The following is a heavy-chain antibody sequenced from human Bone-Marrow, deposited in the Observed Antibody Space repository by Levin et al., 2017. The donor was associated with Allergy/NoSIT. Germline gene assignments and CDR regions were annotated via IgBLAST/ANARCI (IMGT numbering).Heavy chain of an antibody. Sequence: GGSLRLSCAASGFRFRSYWMHWVRQAPGKGLVWVSRINSDGSDAAYADSVRGRFTVSRDNAENTLYLHMSALPADDTAVSFCASGPPLGTGFDPWGQGTLVTVSS. V-gene: IGHV3-74*01. D-gene: IGHD1-1*01. CDR1: GFRFRSYW. CDR2: INSDGSDA. J-gene: IGHJ5*02. CDR3: ASGPPLGTGFDP.